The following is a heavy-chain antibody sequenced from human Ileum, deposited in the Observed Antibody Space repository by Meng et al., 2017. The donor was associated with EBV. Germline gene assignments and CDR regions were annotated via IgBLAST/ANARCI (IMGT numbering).Heavy chain of an antibody. CDR3: AKNGEKYFEY. Sequence: GQLQESGPGLGNPSGTLSLTCAVSGGSISVINWWSWVRQSPEKGLEWIGEMSDSGITHYNPSLKSRVTISADKSNNQFSLKLTSVTSADTAVYFCAKNGEKYFEYWGQGTLVTVSS. CDR1: GGSISVINW. V-gene: IGHV4-4*02. J-gene: IGHJ4*02. CDR2: MSDSGIT.